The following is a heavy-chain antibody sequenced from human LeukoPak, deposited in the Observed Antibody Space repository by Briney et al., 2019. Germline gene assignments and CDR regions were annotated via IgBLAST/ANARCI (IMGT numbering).Heavy chain of an antibody. V-gene: IGHV3-43D*04. CDR3: AKTPGWELLYYFDY. D-gene: IGHD1-26*01. Sequence: GGSLRLSCAASGFTFDDYAMHWVRQAPGKGLEWVSLISWDGGSTYYADSVKGRFTISRDNSKNSLYLQMNSLRAEDTALYYCAKTPGWELLYYFDYWGQGTLVTVSS. CDR1: GFTFDDYA. J-gene: IGHJ4*02. CDR2: ISWDGGST.